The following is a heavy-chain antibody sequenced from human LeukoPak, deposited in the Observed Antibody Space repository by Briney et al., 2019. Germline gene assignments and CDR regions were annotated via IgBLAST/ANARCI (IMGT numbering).Heavy chain of an antibody. CDR2: IYSSGST. CDR3: ARDGSIAAAGTVYFQH. Sequence: KTSETLSLTCTVSGGSISSGSYYWSWIRQPAEKGLEWIGRIYSSGSTNYNPSLKSRVTISIDTSKNQFSLKLSSVTAADTAVYYCARDGSIAAAGTVYFQHWGQGTLVTVSS. D-gene: IGHD6-13*01. V-gene: IGHV4-61*02. CDR1: GGSISSGSYY. J-gene: IGHJ1*01.